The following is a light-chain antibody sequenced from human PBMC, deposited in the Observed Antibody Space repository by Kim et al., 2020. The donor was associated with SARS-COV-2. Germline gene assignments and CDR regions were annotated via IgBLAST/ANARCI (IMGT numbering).Light chain of an antibody. CDR3: QHYNNWPLT. CDR1: QSGSSN. CDR2: ATS. J-gene: IGKJ4*01. V-gene: IGKV3-15*01. Sequence: VSPGERATLSCRASQSGSSNLAWYQQKPGQAPRLLIYATSTRATGIPARFSGSGSGTEFTLTISSLQSEDFAVYYCQHYNNWPLTFGGGTKVDIK.